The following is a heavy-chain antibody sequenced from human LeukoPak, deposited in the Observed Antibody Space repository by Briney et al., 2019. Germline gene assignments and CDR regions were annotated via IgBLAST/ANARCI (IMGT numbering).Heavy chain of an antibody. J-gene: IGHJ6*04. V-gene: IGHV1-2*04. Sequence: ASVKVSCKASGYTFTGYYMHWVRQAPGQGLEWMGWINPNSGGTNYAQKFQGWVTMTRDTSISTAYMELSRLISDDTAVYYCARALGYCSSTSCPAYGMDVWGKGTTVTVSS. CDR3: ARALGYCSSTSCPAYGMDV. D-gene: IGHD2-2*01. CDR1: GYTFTGYY. CDR2: INPNSGGT.